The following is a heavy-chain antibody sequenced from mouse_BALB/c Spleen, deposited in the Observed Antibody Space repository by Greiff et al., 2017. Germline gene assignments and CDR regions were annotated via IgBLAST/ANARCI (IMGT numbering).Heavy chain of an antibody. CDR2: INPSTGYT. V-gene: IGHV1-7*01. CDR1: GYTFTSYW. CDR3: ARSRGYYFDY. J-gene: IGHJ2*01. Sequence: QVQLQQSGAELAKPGASVKMSCTASGYTFTSYWMHWVKQRPGQGLEWIGYINPSTGYTEYNQKFKDKATLTADKSSSTAYMQLSSLTSEDSAVYYCARSRGYYFDYWGQGTTLTVSS.